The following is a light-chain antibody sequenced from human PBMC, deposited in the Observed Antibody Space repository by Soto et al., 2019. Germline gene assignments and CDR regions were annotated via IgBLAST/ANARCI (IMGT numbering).Light chain of an antibody. J-gene: IGKJ5*01. CDR2: TTS. CDR1: QGINRW. CDR3: QQANSFPIP. Sequence: DIQMTQSPSFMSASVGDRVTVNCRASQGINRWLAWYQQKPGKAPKLLIYTTSTLASGVPSRFSGSGSGTDFTLTISSLQPEDFATYYCQQANSFPIPFGQGTRLEIK. V-gene: IGKV1-12*01.